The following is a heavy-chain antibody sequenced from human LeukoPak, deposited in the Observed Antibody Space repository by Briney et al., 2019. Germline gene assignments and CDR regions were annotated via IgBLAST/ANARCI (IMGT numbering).Heavy chain of an antibody. CDR2: ITSSGSVI. CDR1: GFTFSTNS. D-gene: IGHD1-26*01. Sequence: GGSLRLSCAASGFTFSTNSMSWVRQAPGKGLEWVSYITSSGSVIHHSDSVRGRFTISRDNAKSSLYLQMNSLRAEDTAIYYCARDWASPGPTTIWGQGTLVTVSS. J-gene: IGHJ4*02. V-gene: IGHV3-48*01. CDR3: ARDWASPGPTTI.